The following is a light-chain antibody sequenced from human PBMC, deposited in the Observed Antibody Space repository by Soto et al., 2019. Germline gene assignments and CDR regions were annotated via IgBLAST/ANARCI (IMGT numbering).Light chain of an antibody. CDR3: SAYTTNVTPVV. CDR1: SGDIGGCNY. CDR2: EVT. J-gene: IGLJ2*01. Sequence: QSVLTQPASVSGSPGPSITISCTGTSGDIGGCNYVSWCQQHPGKAPKLLISEVTNRPSGVSKRFSGSKSGNTASLTISGLQAEGEDDYYCSAYTTNVTPVVFGGGTKLPVL. V-gene: IGLV2-14*01.